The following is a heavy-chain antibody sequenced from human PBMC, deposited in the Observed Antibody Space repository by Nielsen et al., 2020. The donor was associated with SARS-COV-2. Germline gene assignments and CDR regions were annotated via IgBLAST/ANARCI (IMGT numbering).Heavy chain of an antibody. CDR3: ASDYGDYVNYYYYYGMDV. D-gene: IGHD4-17*01. CDR1: GFTFDDYA. V-gene: IGHV3-9*01. CDR2: ISWNSGSI. Sequence: GGSLKISCAASGFTFDDYAMHWVRQAPEKGLEWVSGISWNSGSIGYADSVKGRFTISRDNAKNSLYLQMNSLRDEDTAVYYCASDYGDYVNYYYYYGMDVWGQGTTVTVSS. J-gene: IGHJ6*02.